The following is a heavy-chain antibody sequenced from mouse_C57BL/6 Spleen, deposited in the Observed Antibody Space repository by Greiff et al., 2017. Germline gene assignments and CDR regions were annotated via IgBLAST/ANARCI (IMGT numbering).Heavy chain of an antibody. V-gene: IGHV1-39*01. Sequence: EVQLQQSGPELVKPGASVKISCTASGYSFTDYNMNWVQQSNGKSLERIGVINPNYGTTSYNQKFKGKATLTVDQSSSTAYMQLNSLTSEDSAVYYCARQNYDGSSIYWYFDVWGTGTTVTVSS. D-gene: IGHD1-1*01. CDR2: INPNYGTT. CDR3: ARQNYDGSSIYWYFDV. CDR1: GYSFTDYN. J-gene: IGHJ1*03.